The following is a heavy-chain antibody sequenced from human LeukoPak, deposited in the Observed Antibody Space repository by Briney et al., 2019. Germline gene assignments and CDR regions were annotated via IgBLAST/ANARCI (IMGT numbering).Heavy chain of an antibody. CDR2: MNPNSGNT. D-gene: IGHD3-22*01. CDR3: AKVDSSGYYSGENY. J-gene: IGHJ4*02. CDR1: GYTFTSYD. V-gene: IGHV1-8*03. Sequence: ASVKVSCKASGYTFTSYDINWVRQATGQGLEWMGWMNPNSGNTGYAQKFQGRVTITRNTSISTAHMELSSLRSEDTAVYYCAKVDSSGYYSGENYWGQGTLVTVSS.